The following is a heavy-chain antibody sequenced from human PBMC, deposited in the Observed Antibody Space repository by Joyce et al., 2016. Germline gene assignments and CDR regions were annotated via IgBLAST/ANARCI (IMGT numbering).Heavy chain of an antibody. V-gene: IGHV4-4*02. J-gene: IGHJ3*01. CDR3: VASLSMYRRILS. Sequence: QVHLQESGPGLVKPSETLTLTCAVSGDSITSSKWWLWVRQTPGKGLEWIGEIFQSGHTNYNPSLKSRVTMSVDTSKNQFSLNLASVTVADTAVYYCVASLSMYRRILSWGQGTRVIVSS. D-gene: IGHD1-26*01. CDR2: IFQSGHT. CDR1: GDSITSSKW.